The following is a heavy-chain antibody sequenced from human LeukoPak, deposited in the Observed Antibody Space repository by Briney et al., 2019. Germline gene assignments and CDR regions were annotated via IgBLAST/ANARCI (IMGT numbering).Heavy chain of an antibody. CDR1: GYTFTSYY. V-gene: IGHV1-46*01. J-gene: IGHJ4*02. D-gene: IGHD3-22*01. CDR2: INSSGGST. CDR3: ARGHSSGYYTGPLDY. Sequence: ASVKVSCKASGYTFTSYYMHWVRQAPGQGLEWMAIINSSGGSTSYAQKFQGRVTMTRDTSASTVYMELYSLRSEDTAVYYCARGHSSGYYTGPLDYWGQGTLVTVSS.